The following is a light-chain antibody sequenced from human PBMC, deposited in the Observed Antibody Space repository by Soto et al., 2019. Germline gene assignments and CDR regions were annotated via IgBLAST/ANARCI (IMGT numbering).Light chain of an antibody. V-gene: IGLV3-21*02. CDR3: QVWDSSSDHLVV. CDR1: NSGSKS. CDR2: DDS. J-gene: IGLJ2*01. Sequence: SYELTQPPSVSGAPGQTARITCGGNNSGSKSVHWYQQKPGQAPVLVDYDDSDRPSGIPERFSGSNSGNTANLTISRVEAGDDADYYCQVWDSSSDHLVVFGGGTKVTVL.